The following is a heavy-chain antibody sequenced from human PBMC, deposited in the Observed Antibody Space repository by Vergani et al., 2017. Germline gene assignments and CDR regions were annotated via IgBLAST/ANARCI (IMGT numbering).Heavy chain of an antibody. CDR2: IYHSGST. CDR1: GYSISSGYY. Sequence: QVQLQESGPGLVKPSETLSLTCAVSGYSISSGYYWGWNRQPPGKGLEWIGSIYHSGSTYYNPSLKSRVTISVDTSKNQFSLKLSSVTAADTAVYYCARERNSDAFDIWGQGTMVTVSS. D-gene: IGHD1-14*01. CDR3: ARERNSDAFDI. V-gene: IGHV4-38-2*02. J-gene: IGHJ3*02.